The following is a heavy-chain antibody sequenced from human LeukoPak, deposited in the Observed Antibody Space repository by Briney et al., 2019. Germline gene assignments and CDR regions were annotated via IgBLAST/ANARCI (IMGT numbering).Heavy chain of an antibody. CDR3: ARDRGDFWSGYYDAFDI. Sequence: GGSLRLSCAASGFTLSSYSMNWVRQAPGKGLEWVSYISSSSSTIYYADSVKGRFTISRDNAKNSLYLQMNSLRAEDTAVYYCARDRGDFWSGYYDAFDIWGQGTMVTVSS. V-gene: IGHV3-48*01. CDR2: ISSSSSTI. J-gene: IGHJ3*02. D-gene: IGHD3-3*01. CDR1: GFTLSSYS.